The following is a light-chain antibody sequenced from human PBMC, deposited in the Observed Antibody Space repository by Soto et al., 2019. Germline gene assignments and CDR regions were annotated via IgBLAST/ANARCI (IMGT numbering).Light chain of an antibody. CDR3: SAYSSSGTYV. CDR1: SSDVGGYNY. CDR2: EVS. J-gene: IGLJ1*01. Sequence: QSALTQPASVSGSPGQSITISCTGTSSDVGGYNYVSWYQQHPGKAPKLMLYEVSNRPSGVSNRFSGSKSGNTASLTISGRQAEDEADYYCSAYSSSGTYVFGTGTKLTVL. V-gene: IGLV2-14*01.